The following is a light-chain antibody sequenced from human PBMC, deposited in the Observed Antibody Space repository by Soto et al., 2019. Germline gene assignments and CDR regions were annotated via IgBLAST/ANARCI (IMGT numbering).Light chain of an antibody. J-gene: IGKJ1*01. CDR1: QSVSSN. CDR2: GAS. CDR3: QQYNDWPT. Sequence: EIVMTQSPATLSVSLGETATLSSRASQSVSSNLAWYQLKPGQAPRLLIYGASTRATGIPARFSGSGSGTEFTLTISSLQSEDFAVYYCQQYNDWPTLGQGTKVDI. V-gene: IGKV3-15*01.